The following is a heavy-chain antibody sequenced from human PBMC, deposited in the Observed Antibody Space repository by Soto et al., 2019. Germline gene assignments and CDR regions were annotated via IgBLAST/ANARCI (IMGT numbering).Heavy chain of an antibody. D-gene: IGHD2-21*02. V-gene: IGHV3-15*07. CDR3: TTDWVRYCGGDCYSGY. CDR2: IKSKTDGGTT. Sequence: PGGSLRLSCAASGFTFSNAWMNWVRQAPGKGLEWVGRIKSKTDGGTTDYAAPVKGRFTISRDDSKNTLYLQMNSLKTEDTAVYYCTTDWVRYCGGDCYSGYWGQGTLVTVSS. CDR1: GFTFSNAW. J-gene: IGHJ4*02.